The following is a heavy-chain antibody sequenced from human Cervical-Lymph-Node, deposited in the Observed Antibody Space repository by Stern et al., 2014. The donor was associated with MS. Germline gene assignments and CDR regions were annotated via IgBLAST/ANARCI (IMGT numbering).Heavy chain of an antibody. Sequence: QVQLVQSGPEAKKPGASVKVSCTISGYTFTSYGISWVRQAPGQGLEWMGWISPYDGDTNYIEKLQGRVTMTTDTSTSTAYMELRSLRSDDTAVYYCARDSGNSIAAVGTSDYWGQGTLVTVSS. J-gene: IGHJ4*02. CDR1: GYTFTSYG. D-gene: IGHD6-13*01. CDR2: ISPYDGDT. CDR3: ARDSGNSIAAVGTSDY. V-gene: IGHV1-18*01.